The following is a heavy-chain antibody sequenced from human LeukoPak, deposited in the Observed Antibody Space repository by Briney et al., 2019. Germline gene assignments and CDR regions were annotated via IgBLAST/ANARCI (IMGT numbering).Heavy chain of an antibody. CDR2: ISAYNGNT. J-gene: IGHJ6*02. V-gene: IGHV1-18*01. CDR3: ARDRSITIFGVVMAYYYYGMDV. Sequence: ASVKVSCKASGYTFTSYGISWVRQALGHGLEWMGWISAYNGNTNYAQKLQGRVTMTTDTSTSTAYMELRSLRSDDTAVYYCARDRSITIFGVVMAYYYYGMDVWGQGTTVTVSS. CDR1: GYTFTSYG. D-gene: IGHD3-3*01.